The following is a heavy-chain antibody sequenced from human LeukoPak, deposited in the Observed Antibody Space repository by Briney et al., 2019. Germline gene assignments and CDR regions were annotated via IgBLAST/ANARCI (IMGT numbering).Heavy chain of an antibody. CDR2: ISSSGLSI. D-gene: IGHD3-10*02. CDR3: AELGITMIGGV. Sequence: GGSLRLSCTASGFIFNSYDMNWVRQAPGKGLEWVSYISSSGLSIYYADSVKGRFTISRDNAKNSLYLQMSSLRAEDTAVYYCAELGITMIGGVWGKGTTVTISS. V-gene: IGHV3-48*03. CDR1: GFIFNSYD. J-gene: IGHJ6*04.